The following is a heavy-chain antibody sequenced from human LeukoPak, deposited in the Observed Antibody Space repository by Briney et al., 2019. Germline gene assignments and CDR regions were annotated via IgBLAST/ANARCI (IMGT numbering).Heavy chain of an antibody. J-gene: IGHJ1*01. D-gene: IGHD3-10*01. V-gene: IGHV3-49*03. CDR3: TRGGAYGSGSYPPDS. CDR2: IRSKAYGGTI. CDR1: GFTFGDYA. Sequence: GGSLRLSCTASGFTFGDYAMSWFRQAPGKGLEWVGFIRSKAYGGTIEYAASVKGRFTISRDDSKGIAYLQMNNLNTEDTAVYHCTRGGAYGSGSYPPDSWGQGTLVTVSS.